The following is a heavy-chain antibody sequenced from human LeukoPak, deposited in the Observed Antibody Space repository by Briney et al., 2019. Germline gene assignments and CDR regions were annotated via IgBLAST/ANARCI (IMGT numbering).Heavy chain of an antibody. Sequence: GGSLRLSCAAAGFTFNTFAMRWVRQAPGKWLEWVAIIWYDGGNKFYADSVKGRFTTARDNFKNTLFLQMHSLRAEDTAMYFCARGHEMAAITPAYWGQGTMIIVSS. V-gene: IGHV3-33*03. CDR1: GFTFNTFA. D-gene: IGHD5-24*01. J-gene: IGHJ4*02. CDR3: ARGHEMAAITPAY. CDR2: IWYDGGNK.